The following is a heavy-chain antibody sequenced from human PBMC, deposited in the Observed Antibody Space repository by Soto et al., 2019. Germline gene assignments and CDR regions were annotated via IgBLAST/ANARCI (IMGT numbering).Heavy chain of an antibody. D-gene: IGHD6-6*01. CDR3: AKLGIAARRTQRYGMDV. V-gene: IGHV3-30*18. J-gene: IGHJ6*02. CDR1: GFTFSSYG. Sequence: PGGSLRLSCAASGFTFSSYGMHWVRQAPGKGLEWVAVISYDGSNKYYADSVKGRFTISRDNSKNTLYLQMNSLRAEDTAVYYCAKLGIAARRTQRYGMDVWGQGTTVTVSS. CDR2: ISYDGSNK.